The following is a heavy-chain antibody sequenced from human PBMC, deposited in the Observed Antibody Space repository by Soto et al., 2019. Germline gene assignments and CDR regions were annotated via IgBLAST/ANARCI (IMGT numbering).Heavy chain of an antibody. D-gene: IGHD4-17*01. V-gene: IGHV4-59*01. CDR2: VYYTGTT. CDR3: ARTTAVPNTLRSRYFFDY. Sequence: PSETLSLSCTISGGSINGYYWSGIRQPPGKGLEWIGYVYYTGTTKYNPSLKSRVTVSVDLSKNQFSLRLSSVTTADTALYYCARTTAVPNTLRSRYFFDYWGQGTLVTVSS. CDR1: GGSINGYY. J-gene: IGHJ4*02.